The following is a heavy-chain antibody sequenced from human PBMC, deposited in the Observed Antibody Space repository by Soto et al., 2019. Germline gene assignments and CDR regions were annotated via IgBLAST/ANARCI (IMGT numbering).Heavy chain of an antibody. J-gene: IGHJ4*02. V-gene: IGHV4-61*08. Sequence: PSETLSLTCTVSGDSISRGGYYWSCIRQHPGKGLEWIGYIYYSGSTYYNPSLKSRVTILLDTSKNQLSLKLSSVTAEDTAVYYCAKDRRVRGANDPARDYWGQGTLVTVSS. CDR3: AKDRRVRGANDPARDY. D-gene: IGHD3-10*01. CDR2: IYYSGST. CDR1: GDSISRGGYY.